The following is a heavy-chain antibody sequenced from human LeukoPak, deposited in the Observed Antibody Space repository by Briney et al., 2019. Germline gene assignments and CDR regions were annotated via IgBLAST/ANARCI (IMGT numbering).Heavy chain of an antibody. V-gene: IGHV3-23*01. CDR3: AKDRDSSGWFYYFDY. D-gene: IGHD6-19*01. CDR2: ISGSGGRT. J-gene: IGHJ4*02. CDR1: GFTFSSYV. Sequence: PGGSLRLSCAASGFTFSSYVMSWVRQAPGKGLEWVSGISGSGGRTYYADSVKGRFTISRDNFKNTLYLQMNSLRAEDTAVYYCAKDRDSSGWFYYFDYWGQGTLVTVSP.